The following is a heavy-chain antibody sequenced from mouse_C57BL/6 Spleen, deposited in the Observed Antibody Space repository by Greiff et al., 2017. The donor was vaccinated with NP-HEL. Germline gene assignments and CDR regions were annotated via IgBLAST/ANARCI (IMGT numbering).Heavy chain of an antibody. CDR1: GFTFSDYG. Sequence: EVKLVESGGGLVKPGGSLKLSCAASGFTFSDYGMHWVRQAPEKGLEWVAYISSGSSTIYYADTVKGRFTISRDNAKNTLFLQMTSLRSEDTAMDYCARDYDWFAYWGQGTLVTVSA. V-gene: IGHV5-17*01. D-gene: IGHD2-4*01. J-gene: IGHJ3*01. CDR3: ARDYDWFAY. CDR2: ISSGSSTI.